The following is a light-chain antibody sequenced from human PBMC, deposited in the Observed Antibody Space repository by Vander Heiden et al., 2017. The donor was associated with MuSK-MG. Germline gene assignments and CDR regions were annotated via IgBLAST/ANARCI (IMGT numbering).Light chain of an antibody. CDR3: QRYESYPSIT. J-gene: IGKJ5*01. V-gene: IGKV1-8*01. Sequence: AIRMTQSPSSFSASTGDRVTITCRASQGISSYLAWYQQKPGKAPKLLIYAASTLQSGVPSRFSGSGYGTDLTLTISCLQSEDFATYSCQRYESYPSITFGQGTQLEIK. CDR2: AAS. CDR1: QGISSY.